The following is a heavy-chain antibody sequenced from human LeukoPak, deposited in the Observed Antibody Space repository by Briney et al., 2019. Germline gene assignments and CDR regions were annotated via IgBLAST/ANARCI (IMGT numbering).Heavy chain of an antibody. V-gene: IGHV3-23*01. CDR2: ISGSGGST. D-gene: IGHD3-22*01. J-gene: IGHJ4*02. CDR3: ASEITMIVVVPEVVY. Sequence: GGSLRLSCAAPGFTFSSYAMSWVRQAPGKGLEWVSAISGSGGSTYYADSVKGRFTISRDNSKNTLYLQMNSLRAEDTAVYYCASEITMIVVVPEVVYWGQGTLVTVSS. CDR1: GFTFSSYA.